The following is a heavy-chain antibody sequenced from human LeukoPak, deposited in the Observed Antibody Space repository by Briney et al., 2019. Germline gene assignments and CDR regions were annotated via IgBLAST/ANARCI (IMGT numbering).Heavy chain of an antibody. Sequence: GGSLRLSCAASGFTFSSYAMHWVRQAPGKGLEWVAVISYDGSNKYYADSVKGRFTISRDNSKNTLYLQMNSLRAEDTAVYYCAVLQPFDYWGQGTLVTVSS. CDR1: GFTFSSYA. D-gene: IGHD4-4*01. J-gene: IGHJ4*02. CDR3: AVLQPFDY. V-gene: IGHV3-30*04. CDR2: ISYDGSNK.